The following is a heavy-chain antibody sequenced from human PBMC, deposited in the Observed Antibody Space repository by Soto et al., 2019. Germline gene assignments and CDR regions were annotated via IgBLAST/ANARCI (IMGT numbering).Heavy chain of an antibody. Sequence: QVQLLQSGAEVKKPGSSVKVSCKVSGGAFTNYSLNWVRHAPGQGLEWQGGIIPLHNTSNYSLKLLGRGSVTADISSNTVYMHLSGLTSDDTATYYCAIWSNWNPLYYRGMDVWGQGTTVTVSS. J-gene: IGHJ6*02. CDR1: GGAFTNYS. D-gene: IGHD1-20*01. V-gene: IGHV1-69*06. CDR2: IIPLHNTS. CDR3: AIWSNWNPLYYRGMDV.